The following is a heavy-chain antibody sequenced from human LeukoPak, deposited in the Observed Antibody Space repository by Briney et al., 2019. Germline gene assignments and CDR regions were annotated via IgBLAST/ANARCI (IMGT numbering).Heavy chain of an antibody. CDR3: AKSPMIVVAKGYYFDY. CDR2: ISGSGGST. D-gene: IGHD3-22*01. Sequence: GGSLRLSCAASGFTFSSYAMSWVRQAPGKGLEWVSAISGSGGSTYYADSVKGRFTISRDNSKNTLYLQMSSLRAEDTAVYYCAKSPMIVVAKGYYFDYWGQGTLVTVSS. CDR1: GFTFSSYA. V-gene: IGHV3-23*01. J-gene: IGHJ4*02.